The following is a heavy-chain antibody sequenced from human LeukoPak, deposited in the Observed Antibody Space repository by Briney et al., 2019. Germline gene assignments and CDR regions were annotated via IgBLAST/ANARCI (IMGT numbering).Heavy chain of an antibody. Sequence: SETLSLTCTVSGDSVSSPYYWGWVRQPPGRGLEWIGNIYYRGTTYYNPSLKSRVTISLDTSKNHFSLQLSSVTAADTAVYYCVRHRSSLLLDSWGQGTLVTVSS. J-gene: IGHJ4*02. CDR1: GDSVSSPYY. CDR2: IYYRGTT. CDR3: VRHRSSLLLDS. V-gene: IGHV4-39*01. D-gene: IGHD3-22*01.